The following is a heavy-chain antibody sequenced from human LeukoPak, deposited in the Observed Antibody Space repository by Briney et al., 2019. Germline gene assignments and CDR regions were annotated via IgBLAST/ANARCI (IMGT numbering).Heavy chain of an antibody. V-gene: IGHV1-69*13. J-gene: IGHJ5*02. CDR1: GYTFTNNW. D-gene: IGHD6-13*01. CDR2: IIPIFGSA. CDR3: ATGGIIAAAHNWFDP. Sequence: ASVKVSCKAFGYTFTNNWMHWVRQAPGQGLEWMGGIIPIFGSANYAQKFQGRVTITADESTSTAYMELSSLRSEDTAVYYCATGGIIAAAHNWFDPWGQGTLVTVSS.